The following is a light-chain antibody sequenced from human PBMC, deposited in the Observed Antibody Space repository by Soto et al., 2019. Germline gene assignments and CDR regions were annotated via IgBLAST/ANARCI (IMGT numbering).Light chain of an antibody. CDR1: SSDVGGYNY. CDR3: SSYTGSSTI. V-gene: IGLV2-14*01. Sequence: QSVLTQPASVSGSPGQSITSSCTGTSSDVGGYNYVSWYQQHPGKAPKLMIYEVSNRPSGVSNRFSGSKSGNTASLTISGLQAEDEADYYCSSYTGSSTIFGTGTKVTVL. CDR2: EVS. J-gene: IGLJ1*01.